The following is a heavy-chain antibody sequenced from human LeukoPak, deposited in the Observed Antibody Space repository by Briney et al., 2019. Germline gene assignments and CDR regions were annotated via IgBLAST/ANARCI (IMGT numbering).Heavy chain of an antibody. CDR2: INHSGST. D-gene: IGHD3-10*01. J-gene: IGHJ6*03. V-gene: IGHV4-34*01. Sequence: SETLSLTCAVYGGSFSGYYWSWIRQPPGKGLEWIGEINHSGSTNYNPSLKSRVTISVDTSKNQFSLRLSSVTAADTAVYYCARVEEGYGSGRRENYYYYYMDVWGKGTTVTISS. CDR3: ARVEEGYGSGRRENYYYYYMDV. CDR1: GGSFSGYY.